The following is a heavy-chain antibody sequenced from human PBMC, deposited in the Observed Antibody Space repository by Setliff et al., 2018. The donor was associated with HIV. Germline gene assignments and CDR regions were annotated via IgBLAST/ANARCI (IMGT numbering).Heavy chain of an antibody. D-gene: IGHD1-26*01. V-gene: IGHV4-38-2*01. CDR2: VYYLGNT. CDR3: ARGQWEGLHAYFFDV. Sequence: SETLSLTCLVSHYSISDSYYWGWVQQPPGKGLEWIGTVYYLGNTYHNPSLRSRLSLSIDRSHQSFSFQLTSVSAADTAMYYCARGQWEGLHAYFFDVWGHGMLVTVS. CDR1: HYSISDSYY. J-gene: IGHJ4*01.